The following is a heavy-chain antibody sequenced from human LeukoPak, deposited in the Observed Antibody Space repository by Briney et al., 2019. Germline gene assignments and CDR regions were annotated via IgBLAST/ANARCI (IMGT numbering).Heavy chain of an antibody. V-gene: IGHV3-23*01. CDR1: GFAFSTYT. Sequence: GGSLRLSCAASGFAFSTYTMNWGRQAPGKRLEWVSAIGGSGGGTRYVDSVKGRFTISRDNSKNKLYLQMNGLRDDDTAVYYCAKGARLNYYYLDVWGKGTTFTVSS. J-gene: IGHJ6*03. CDR3: AKGARLNYYYLDV. CDR2: IGGSGGGT.